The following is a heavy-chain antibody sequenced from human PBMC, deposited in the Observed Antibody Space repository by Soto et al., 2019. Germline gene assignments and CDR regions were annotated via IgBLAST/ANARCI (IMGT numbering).Heavy chain of an antibody. J-gene: IGHJ4*02. Sequence: EVQLVESGGGLVQPGGSLRLSCAASGFTFSSYAMHWVRQAPGKGLEYVSAISSNGGSTYYAHSVEGRFTISRDNSKNTLYLQMGSLRAEDMAVYYCASGPGYYFDYWGQGTLVTVSS. CDR3: ASGPGYYFDY. V-gene: IGHV3-64*01. CDR1: GFTFSSYA. CDR2: ISSNGGST.